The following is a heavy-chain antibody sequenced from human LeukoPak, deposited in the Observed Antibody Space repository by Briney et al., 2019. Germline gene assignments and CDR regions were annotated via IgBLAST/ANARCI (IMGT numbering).Heavy chain of an antibody. D-gene: IGHD3-3*01. CDR2: IIPILGIA. V-gene: IGHV1-69*04. Sequence: SVKVSCKASGGTFSSYAISWVRQAPGQGLEWMGRIIPILGIANYAQKFQGRVTITADKSTSTAYMELSSLRSEDTAVYYCARATYDFWSGYLTVYYYYGMDVWGQGTTVTVSS. J-gene: IGHJ6*02. CDR3: ARATYDFWSGYLTVYYYYGMDV. CDR1: GGTFSSYA.